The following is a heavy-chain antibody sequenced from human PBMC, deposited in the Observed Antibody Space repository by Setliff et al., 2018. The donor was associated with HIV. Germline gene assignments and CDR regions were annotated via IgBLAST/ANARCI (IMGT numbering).Heavy chain of an antibody. CDR1: GFSLSTSGVG. Sequence: ASGPTLVNPTQTLTLTCTFSGFSLSTSGVGVGWIRQPPGKALEWLALIYWDDDKRYSPSLKSRLTITKDTSKNQVVLTMTNMDPVDTATYYCAHRRHPYYYDSSGYDAFDIRGQGTMVTVSS. D-gene: IGHD3-22*01. J-gene: IGHJ3*02. V-gene: IGHV2-5*02. CDR2: IYWDDDK. CDR3: AHRRHPYYYDSSGYDAFDI.